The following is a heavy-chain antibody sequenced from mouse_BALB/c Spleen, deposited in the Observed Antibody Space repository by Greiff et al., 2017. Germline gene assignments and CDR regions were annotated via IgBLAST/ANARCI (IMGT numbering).Heavy chain of an antibody. Sequence: VKLQESGPELVKPGASVKISCKASGYAFSSSWMNWVKQRPGQGLEWIGAIDTSDSYTSYNQKFKGKATLTVDESSSTAYMQLSSLTSEDSAVYYCARYGNDYFDYWGQGTTLTVSS. D-gene: IGHD2-1*01. CDR2: IDTSDSYT. CDR1: GYAFSSSW. V-gene: IGHV1S126*01. CDR3: ARYGNDYFDY. J-gene: IGHJ2*01.